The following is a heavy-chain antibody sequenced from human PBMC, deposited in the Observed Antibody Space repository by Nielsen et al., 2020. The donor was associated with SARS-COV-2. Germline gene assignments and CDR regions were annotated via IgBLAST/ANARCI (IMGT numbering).Heavy chain of an antibody. J-gene: IGHJ4*02. Sequence: WIRQSPSRGLEWLGRTYYRSKWYNDYAVSVKSRITINPDTSKNQFSLQLNSVTPEDTAVYYCARAAGSINFDWLLSADYWGQGTLVTVSS. CDR3: ARAAGSINFDWLLSADY. D-gene: IGHD3-9*01. V-gene: IGHV6-1*01. CDR2: TYYRSKWYN.